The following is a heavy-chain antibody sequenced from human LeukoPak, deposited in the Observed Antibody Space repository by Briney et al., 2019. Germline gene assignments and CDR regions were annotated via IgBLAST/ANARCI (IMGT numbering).Heavy chain of an antibody. CDR2: IRYDGSNK. D-gene: IGHD3-22*01. J-gene: IGHJ4*02. CDR3: AKDGRYGGYYAPYFDY. Sequence: QAGGSLRLSCAASGFTFSSYGMHGVRQAPGKGLEWVAFIRYDGSNKYYADSVKGRFTISRDNSKNTLYLQMNSLRAEDTAVYYCAKDGRYGGYYAPYFDYWGQGTLVTVSS. CDR1: GFTFSSYG. V-gene: IGHV3-30*02.